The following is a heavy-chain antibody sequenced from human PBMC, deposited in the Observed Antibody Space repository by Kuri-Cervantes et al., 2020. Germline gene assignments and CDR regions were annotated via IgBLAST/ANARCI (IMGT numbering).Heavy chain of an antibody. V-gene: IGHV3-7*01. D-gene: IGHD1-1*01. Sequence: GGSLRLSCAASGFTFSSYSMNWVRQAPGKGLEWVATIKQDGSEKFYVDSVGGRFTISRDNAKNSLYLQMDSLRAEDTAVYYCGRSSTGMPLDCWGQGTLVTVSS. J-gene: IGHJ4*02. CDR3: GRSSTGMPLDC. CDR1: GFTFSSYS. CDR2: IKQDGSEK.